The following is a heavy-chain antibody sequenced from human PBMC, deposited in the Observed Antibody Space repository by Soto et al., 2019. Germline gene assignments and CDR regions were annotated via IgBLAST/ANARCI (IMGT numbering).Heavy chain of an antibody. V-gene: IGHV3-9*01. CDR3: AEVGSYYYGMDV. CDR1: GFTFDAYS. CDR2: ITWNSGSI. D-gene: IGHD1-26*01. Sequence: GGSLRLSCAASGFTFDAYSIHWVRQAPGKGLEWVSGITWNSGSIAYADSVKGRFTISRDNSKNTLYLQMNSLRAEDTAVYYYAEVGSYYYGMDVWGQGTTVTVSS. J-gene: IGHJ6*02.